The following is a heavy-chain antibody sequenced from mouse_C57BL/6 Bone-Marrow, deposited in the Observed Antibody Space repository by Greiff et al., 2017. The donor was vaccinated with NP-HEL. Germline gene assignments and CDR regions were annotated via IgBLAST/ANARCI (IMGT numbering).Heavy chain of an antibody. Sequence: EVMLVESGGGLVKPGGSLKLSCAASGFTFSDYGMHWVRQAPEKGLEWVAYISSGSSTIYYADTVKGRFTISRDNAKNTLFLQMTSLRSEDTAMYYCAIPYYYGSSLYAMDYWGQGTSVTVSS. CDR2: ISSGSSTI. J-gene: IGHJ4*01. CDR1: GFTFSDYG. V-gene: IGHV5-17*01. D-gene: IGHD1-1*01. CDR3: AIPYYYGSSLYAMDY.